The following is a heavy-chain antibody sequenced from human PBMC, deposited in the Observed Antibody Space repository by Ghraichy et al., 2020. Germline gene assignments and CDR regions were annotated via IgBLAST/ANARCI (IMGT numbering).Heavy chain of an antibody. CDR1: GGSISSGGYY. Sequence: SETLSLTCTVSGGSISSGGYYWSWIRQHPGKGLEWIGYIYYSGSTYYNPSLKSRVTISVDTSKNQFSLKLSSVTAADTAVYYCARDQQLGYYYYGMDVWGQGTTVTVSS. CDR2: IYYSGST. V-gene: IGHV4-31*03. J-gene: IGHJ6*02. CDR3: ARDQQLGYYYYGMDV. D-gene: IGHD6-13*01.